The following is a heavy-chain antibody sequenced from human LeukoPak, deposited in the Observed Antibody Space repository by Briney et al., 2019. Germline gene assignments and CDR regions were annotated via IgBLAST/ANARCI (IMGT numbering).Heavy chain of an antibody. CDR1: GFTVSSNY. D-gene: IGHD6-19*01. CDR3: ARERNLDIAVAGTIFDY. J-gene: IGHJ4*02. CDR2: IYSSGST. V-gene: IGHV3-66*01. Sequence: GGSLRLSCAASGFTVSSNYMSWVRQAPGKGLEWVSVIYSSGSTYYADSVKGRFTISRDDSKNTLYLQMNSLRVEDTGVYYCARERNLDIAVAGTIFDYWGPGTLVTVSS.